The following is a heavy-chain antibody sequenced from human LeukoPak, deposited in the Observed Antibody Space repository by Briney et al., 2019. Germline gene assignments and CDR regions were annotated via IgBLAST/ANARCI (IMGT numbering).Heavy chain of an antibody. CDR3: AKDSSSGSYQLQYFDY. CDR2: IIWNSGSI. Sequence: GGSLRLSFAASGFTFDDYAMHWVRQAPGKGLGWVSGIIWNSGSIGYADSVKGRFTISRDNAKNSLYLQMNSLRAEDTALYYCAKDSSSGSYQLQYFDYWGQGTLVTVSS. V-gene: IGHV3-9*01. D-gene: IGHD1-26*01. CDR1: GFTFDDYA. J-gene: IGHJ4*02.